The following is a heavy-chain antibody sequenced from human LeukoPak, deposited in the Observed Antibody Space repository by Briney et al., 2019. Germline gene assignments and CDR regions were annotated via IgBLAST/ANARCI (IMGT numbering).Heavy chain of an antibody. Sequence: GASVKVSCKASGYTFTNYYIHWVRQAPGQGLEWMGIINPTGDSTSYAQKFQARVTMTRDTSTNTVYMELSSLRSEDTAVYYCARHSTPQLHHFDYWGQGTLVTVSS. CDR2: INPTGDST. CDR1: GYTFTNYY. J-gene: IGHJ4*02. CDR3: ARHSTPQLHHFDY. D-gene: IGHD2-2*01. V-gene: IGHV1-46*01.